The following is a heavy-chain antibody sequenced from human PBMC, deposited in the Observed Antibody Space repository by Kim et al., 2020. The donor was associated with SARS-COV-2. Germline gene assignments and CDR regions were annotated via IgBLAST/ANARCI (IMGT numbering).Heavy chain of an antibody. Sequence: ASVKVSCKASGYTFTSYYMHWVRQAPGQGLEWMGIINPSGGSTSYAQKFQGRVTMTRDTSTSTVYMELSSLRSEDTAVYYCARGADKINSGYDPPRYWGQGTLVTVSS. CDR3: ARGADKINSGYDPPRY. V-gene: IGHV1-46*01. CDR1: GYTFTSYY. J-gene: IGHJ4*02. CDR2: INPSGGST. D-gene: IGHD5-12*01.